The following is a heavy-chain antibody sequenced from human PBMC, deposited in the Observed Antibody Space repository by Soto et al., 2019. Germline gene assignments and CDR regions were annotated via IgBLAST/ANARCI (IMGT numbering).Heavy chain of an antibody. CDR2: ISGSGGST. CDR3: VKGHCSSTSCCVWFDP. D-gene: IGHD2-2*01. CDR1: GFTFSSYA. Sequence: GGSLRLSCAASGFTFSSYAMSWVRQAPGKGLEWVSAISGSGGSTYYADPVKGRFTISRDNSKNTLYLQMNSLRAEDTAVYYCVKGHCSSTSCCVWFDPWGQGSLVTVS. V-gene: IGHV3-23*01. J-gene: IGHJ5*02.